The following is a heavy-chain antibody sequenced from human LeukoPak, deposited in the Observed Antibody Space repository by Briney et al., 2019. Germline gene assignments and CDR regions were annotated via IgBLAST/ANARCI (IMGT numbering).Heavy chain of an antibody. J-gene: IGHJ4*02. Sequence: ASVKVSYKASGYTFTSYGISWVRQAPGQGLEWMGWISAYNGNTNYAQKLQGRVTMTTDTSTSTAYMELRSLRSDDTAVYYCARVDWFGARSSGSYYRRESDYWGQGTLVTVSS. D-gene: IGHD1-26*01. CDR3: ARVDWFGARSSGSYYRRESDY. CDR1: GYTFTSYG. V-gene: IGHV1-18*01. CDR2: ISAYNGNT.